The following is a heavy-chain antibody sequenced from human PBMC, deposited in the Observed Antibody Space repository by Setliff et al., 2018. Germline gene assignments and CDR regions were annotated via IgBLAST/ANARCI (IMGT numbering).Heavy chain of an antibody. CDR3: ARVNGYNWGSGNWFDP. CDR1: GYSISSGHY. CDR2: ISHSGST. J-gene: IGHJ5*02. D-gene: IGHD1-1*01. Sequence: PSETLSLTCTVSGYSISSGHYWGWIRQPPGKGLEWIGSISHSGSTYYNPSLKSRVTISVDTSKNQFSLKLSSVTAADTAVYYCARVNGYNWGSGNWFDPWGQGTLVTVSS. V-gene: IGHV4-38-2*02.